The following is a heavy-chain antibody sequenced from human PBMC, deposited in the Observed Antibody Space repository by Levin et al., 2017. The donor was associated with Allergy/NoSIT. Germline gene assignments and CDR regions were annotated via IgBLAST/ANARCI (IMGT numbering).Heavy chain of an antibody. CDR3: ARDIEDFLTGYF. V-gene: IGHV1-2*02. Sequence: VASVKVSCKASGYVFTDYHIHWVRQAPGQGLEWMGWINPNSGGTTYAQKFQGRVTMTRDTSISTVYMEMSRLRYDDTAVYYCARDIEDFLTGYFWGQGASVTVSS. CDR1: GYVFTDYH. J-gene: IGHJ1*01. CDR2: INPNSGGT. D-gene: IGHD3-9*01.